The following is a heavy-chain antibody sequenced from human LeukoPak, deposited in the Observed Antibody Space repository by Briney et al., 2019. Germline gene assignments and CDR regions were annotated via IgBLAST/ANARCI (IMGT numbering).Heavy chain of an antibody. CDR3: ARDRAFITMVRGVIRNRWFDP. CDR2: IYHSGST. D-gene: IGHD3-10*01. J-gene: IGHJ5*02. CDR1: GGSISSSNW. Sequence: PSETLSLTCTVSGGSISSSNWWSWVRKPPGKGLEWIGEIYHSGSTNYNPSLKSRVTISVDKSKNQFSLKLSSVTAADTAVYYCARDRAFITMVRGVIRNRWFDPWGQGTLVTVSS. V-gene: IGHV4-4*02.